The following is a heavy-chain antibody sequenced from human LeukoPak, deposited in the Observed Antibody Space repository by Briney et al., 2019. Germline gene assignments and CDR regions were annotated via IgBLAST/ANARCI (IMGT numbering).Heavy chain of an antibody. Sequence: GASVKVSCKASGYTFTSYDINWVRQATGQGLEWMGWMNPNSGNTGYAQKFQGRVTITRNTSISTAYMELSSLRSEDTAVYYCARGGGRYCSGGSCYSVGNWFDPWGQGTLVTVSS. CDR3: ARGGGRYCSGGSCYSVGNWFDP. D-gene: IGHD2-15*01. V-gene: IGHV1-8*03. CDR2: MNPNSGNT. J-gene: IGHJ5*02. CDR1: GYTFTSYD.